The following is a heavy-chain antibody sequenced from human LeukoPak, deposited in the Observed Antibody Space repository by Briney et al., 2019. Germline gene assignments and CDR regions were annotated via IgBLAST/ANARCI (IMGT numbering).Heavy chain of an antibody. CDR2: IYYSGST. J-gene: IGHJ6*03. CDR1: GGSISSYY. V-gene: IGHV4-39*07. Sequence: SETLSLTCTVSGGSISSYYWGWIRQPPGKGLEWIGNIYYSGSTYYNPSLKSRVTVSVDTSKNQFSLKLSSVTAADTAVYYCARTANYYYYMDVWGKGTTVIVSS. CDR3: ARTANYYYYMDV.